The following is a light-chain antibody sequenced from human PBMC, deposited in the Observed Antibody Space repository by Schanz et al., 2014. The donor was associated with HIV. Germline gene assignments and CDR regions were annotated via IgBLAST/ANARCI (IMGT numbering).Light chain of an antibody. J-gene: IGKJ4*01. V-gene: IGKV3-15*01. Sequence: VMTQSPATLSLSPGERPTLSCRPSQSVSSPLARYQQKPGQAPSLLIYGAYTRATGIPARFSGSGSGTEFTLTISSLQSEDCAFYYWQQEKRWPLSFGVGSKVQIK. CDR3: QQEKRWPLS. CDR2: GAY. CDR1: QSVSSP.